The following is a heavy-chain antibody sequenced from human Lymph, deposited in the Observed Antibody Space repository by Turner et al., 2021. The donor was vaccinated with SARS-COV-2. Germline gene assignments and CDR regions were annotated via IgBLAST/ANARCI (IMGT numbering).Heavy chain of an antibody. CDR3: ARDYGGNSNYFDY. CDR1: GGSISSGGYY. Sequence: QVQLQESGPGLVKPSQTLSLTCTVSGGSISSGGYYWSWIRQHPGKGLEGIGYIYYSGRTYYNPSLKSRVSISVDTSKNQFSLKLSSVTAADTAVYYCARDYGGNSNYFDYWGQGTLVTVSS. V-gene: IGHV4-31*03. J-gene: IGHJ4*02. D-gene: IGHD4-17*01. CDR2: IYYSGRT.